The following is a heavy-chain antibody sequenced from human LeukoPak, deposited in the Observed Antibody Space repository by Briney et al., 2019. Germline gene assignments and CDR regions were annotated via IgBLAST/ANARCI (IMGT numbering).Heavy chain of an antibody. Sequence: GGSLRLSCAASGFTFSSYWMHWVRQAPGKGLVWVSRINSDGSSTSYADSVKGRFTISRDNSKNTLYLQMNSLRAEDTAVYYCARDQVFGVVNSVFYYYYYMDVWGKGTTVTVSS. CDR2: INSDGSST. CDR3: ARDQVFGVVNSVFYYYYYMDV. CDR1: GFTFSSYW. V-gene: IGHV3-74*01. J-gene: IGHJ6*03. D-gene: IGHD3-3*01.